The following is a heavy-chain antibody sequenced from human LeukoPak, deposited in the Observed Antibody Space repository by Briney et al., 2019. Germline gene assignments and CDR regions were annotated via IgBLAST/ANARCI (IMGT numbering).Heavy chain of an antibody. V-gene: IGHV3-74*01. CDR2: VNGDGSST. J-gene: IGHJ3*02. Sequence: GGSLRLSCAVSGFTFSSFWMHWVRQAPGKGLVWVSRVNGDGSSTTYADSVKGRFTISRDSAKNTVYLQMNSLRAEDTAVYYCARPQHGDLYAFDIWGHGTMVTVSS. D-gene: IGHD4-17*01. CDR3: ARPQHGDLYAFDI. CDR1: GFTFSSFW.